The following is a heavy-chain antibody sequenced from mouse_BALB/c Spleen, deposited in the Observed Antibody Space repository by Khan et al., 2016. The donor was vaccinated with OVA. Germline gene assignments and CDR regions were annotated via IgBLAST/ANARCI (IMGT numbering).Heavy chain of an antibody. CDR2: IYPGTDNT. V-gene: IGHV1-76*01. CDR3: ARDEALYYFDY. Sequence: QVQLKQSGAELVRPGTSVKLSCKTSGYIFTSYWIHWVKQRSGQGLEWIARIYPGTDNTYYSEKFKDKATLTADKSSSTAYLQLSSLKSEDSAVFFCARDEALYYFDYWGQGTTLTVSS. J-gene: IGHJ2*01. CDR1: GYIFTSYW. D-gene: IGHD3-2*02.